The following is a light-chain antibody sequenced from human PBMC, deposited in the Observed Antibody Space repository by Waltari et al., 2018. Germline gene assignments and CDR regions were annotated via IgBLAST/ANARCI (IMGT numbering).Light chain of an antibody. CDR2: GAS. V-gene: IGKV3-20*01. J-gene: IGKJ2*01. CDR3: QQYGSSPPT. CDR1: QSVSSSY. Sequence: EIVLTQSPGTLSLSPGERATLSCRASQSVSSSYLAWYQQKPGQAPRLLIYGASSRATGIPDRFSGSGSGTDFTLTISRLEPEEFAVYYCQQYGSSPPTFGQGTKLESK.